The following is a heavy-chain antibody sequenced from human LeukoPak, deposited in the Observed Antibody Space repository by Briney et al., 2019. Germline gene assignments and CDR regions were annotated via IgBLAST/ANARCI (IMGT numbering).Heavy chain of an antibody. V-gene: IGHV1-69*04. CDR1: GGTFSSYA. CDR3: ARDYRPNYYDSGGYYGY. J-gene: IGHJ4*02. Sequence: SVKVSCKASGGTFSSYAISWVRQAPGQGLEWMGRIIPILGIANYAQKFQGRVTITADKSTSTAYMELSSLRSEDTAVYYCARDYRPNYYDSGGYYGYWGQGTLVTVSS. D-gene: IGHD3-22*01. CDR2: IIPILGIA.